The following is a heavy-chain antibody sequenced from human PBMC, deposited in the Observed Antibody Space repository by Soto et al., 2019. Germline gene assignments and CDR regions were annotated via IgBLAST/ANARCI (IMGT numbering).Heavy chain of an antibody. D-gene: IGHD2-15*01. CDR2: INTGNSNT. CDR1: GYTFIRDA. V-gene: IGHV1-3*04. J-gene: IGHJ6*02. CDR3: ARGIPVACYYGMDV. Sequence: ASVKVSCKAAGYTFIRDAIHWARQAPGQRLAWMGWINTGNSNTKYSQKFQCRVTITRDTSASTAYMELSSLRSEDTAVYFCARGIPVACYYGMDVWGQGTTVTVS.